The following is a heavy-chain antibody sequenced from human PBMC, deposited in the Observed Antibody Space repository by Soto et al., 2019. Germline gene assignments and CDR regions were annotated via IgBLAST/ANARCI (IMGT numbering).Heavy chain of an antibody. CDR2: IYYSGST. CDR1: CGSISSSSYY. D-gene: IGHD2-21*01. J-gene: IGHJ4*02. Sequence: PSETLSLTCTVSCGSISSSSYYWGWIRQPPGKGLEWIGSIYYSGSTYYNPSLKSRVTISVDASKNQFSLKLSSVTAADTAVYYCTRGTYYPGDNGYYYFDYWGPGTLVTVSS. CDR3: TRGTYYPGDNGYYYFDY. V-gene: IGHV4-39*01.